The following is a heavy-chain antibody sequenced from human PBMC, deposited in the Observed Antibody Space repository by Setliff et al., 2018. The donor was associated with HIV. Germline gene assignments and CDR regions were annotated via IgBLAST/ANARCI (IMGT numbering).Heavy chain of an antibody. CDR1: GGSISSRSHY. V-gene: IGHV4-39*02. J-gene: IGHJ6*02. D-gene: IGHD1-26*01. Sequence: SETLSLTCAVSGGSISSRSHYWGWIRQPPGKGLEWIGGVSNSGSTYYNPSLKSRFTISVDVSKNQFSLKLTSVTAADTAVYYCARDSELGLNYHYGMDVWGQGTTVTVSS. CDR3: ARDSELGLNYHYGMDV. CDR2: VSNSGST.